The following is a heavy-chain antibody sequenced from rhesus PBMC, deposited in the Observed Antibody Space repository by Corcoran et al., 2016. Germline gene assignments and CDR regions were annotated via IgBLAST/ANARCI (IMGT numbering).Heavy chain of an antibody. J-gene: IGHJ4*01. D-gene: IGHD3-3*01. CDR2: IYGSGATP. CDR3: ARAAYNIWTGYYDY. CDR1: GGSLSDSYY. Sequence: QVQLQESGPGRVKPSETLSLTCAVSGGSLSDSYYWSWIRQPPGKGLEWIGYIYGSGATPPYHPSLKSRVTISPTTSKTHFSRKLSSGAAADTAVYYCARAAYNIWTGYYDYWGQGVLVTVSS. V-gene: IGHV4-106*01.